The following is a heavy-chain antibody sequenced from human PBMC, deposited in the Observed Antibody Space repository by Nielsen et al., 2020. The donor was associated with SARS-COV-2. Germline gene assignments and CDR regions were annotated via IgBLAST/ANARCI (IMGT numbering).Heavy chain of an antibody. V-gene: IGHV3-30*18. Sequence: GGSLRLSCAASGFTFSSYGVHWVRQAPGKGLEWVAVISYDGSNKYYADSVKGRFTISRDNSKNTLYLQMNSLRAEDTAVYYCAKEGEYCSSTSCYYDYYYMDVWGKGTTVTVSS. CDR2: ISYDGSNK. CDR3: AKEGEYCSSTSCYYDYYYMDV. J-gene: IGHJ6*03. CDR1: GFTFSSYG. D-gene: IGHD2-2*01.